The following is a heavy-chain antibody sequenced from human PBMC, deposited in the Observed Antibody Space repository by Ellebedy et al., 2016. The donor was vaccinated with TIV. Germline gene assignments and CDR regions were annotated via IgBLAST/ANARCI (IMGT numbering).Heavy chain of an antibody. Sequence: GESLKISCAASGSTFTNYAMSWVRQAQGKGLEWVSDISTSGGSTYYADSVKGRLTVSRDNPKNTLYLQMNSRRAEDTAVYYCVRGAGSYHFDYWGQGTLVTV. V-gene: IGHV3-23*01. CDR3: VRGAGSYHFDY. CDR1: GSTFTNYA. J-gene: IGHJ4*02. CDR2: ISTSGGST. D-gene: IGHD1-26*01.